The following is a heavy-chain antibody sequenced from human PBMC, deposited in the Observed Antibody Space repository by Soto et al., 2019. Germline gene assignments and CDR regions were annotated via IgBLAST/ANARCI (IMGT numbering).Heavy chain of an antibody. CDR2: MTPNSGNT. Sequence: QVQLVQSGAEVKKPGASVKVSCKASGYTFTSYDINWVRQATAQGLEWMGWMTPNSGNTGYAQKFQGRVTTTRNTSIRPANEELSSLRTEDTGVYYCSRGLEYASTDLWGQGTTVTVSS. CDR3: SRGLEYASTDL. V-gene: IGHV1-8*01. J-gene: IGHJ6*02. D-gene: IGHD2-2*01. CDR1: GYTFTSYD.